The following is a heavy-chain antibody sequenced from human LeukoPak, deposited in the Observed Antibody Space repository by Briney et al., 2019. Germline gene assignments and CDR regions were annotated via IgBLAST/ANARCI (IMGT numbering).Heavy chain of an antibody. Sequence: SQTLSLTCTVSGGSISSGDYYWSWIRQPPGKGLEWIGYIYYSGSTNYNPSLKSRVTISVDTSKNQFSLKLSSVTAADTAVYYCAREIIRGSDYEANLDYWGQGTLVTVSA. CDR1: GGSISSGDYY. CDR2: IYYSGST. CDR3: AREIIRGSDYEANLDY. J-gene: IGHJ4*02. D-gene: IGHD1-26*01. V-gene: IGHV4-30-4*01.